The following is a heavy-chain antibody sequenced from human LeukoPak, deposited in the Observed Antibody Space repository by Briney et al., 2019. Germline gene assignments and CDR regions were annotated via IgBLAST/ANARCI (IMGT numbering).Heavy chain of an antibody. J-gene: IGHJ4*02. CDR1: GGSITSSNYF. CDR3: ARDSCSSTSCRRKFDN. Sequence: SGTLSLTCTVSGGSITSSNYFWGWLRQSPGKGLEWIGSIYYSGSTYYNPSLKSRVTISVETSKIQFSLKLSSVTAADSAVYYCARDSCSSTSCRRKFDNWGQGTLVTVSS. CDR2: IYYSGST. D-gene: IGHD2-2*01. V-gene: IGHV4-39*07.